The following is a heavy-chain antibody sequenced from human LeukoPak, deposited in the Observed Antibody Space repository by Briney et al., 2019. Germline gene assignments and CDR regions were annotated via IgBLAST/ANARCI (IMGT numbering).Heavy chain of an antibody. V-gene: IGHV4-59*01. Sequence: PSETLSLTCTVSGGSISSYYWSWIRHPPGKGLEWIGYIYYSGSTNYNPSLKSRVTISVDTSKNQFSLKLSSVTAADTAAYYCARLFGEYIFDYWGQGTLVTVSS. J-gene: IGHJ4*02. CDR3: ARLFGEYIFDY. D-gene: IGHD3-10*01. CDR1: GGSISSYY. CDR2: IYYSGST.